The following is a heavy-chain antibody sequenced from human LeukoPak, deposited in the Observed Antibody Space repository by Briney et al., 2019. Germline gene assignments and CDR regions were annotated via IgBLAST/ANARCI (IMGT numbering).Heavy chain of an antibody. V-gene: IGHV5-51*01. D-gene: IGHD3-22*01. Sequence: GESLKISCRVSGYAFASYWIGWVRQVPGKGLEWMGIIYPDDSDTKYSPSFQGQVAFSAGKSVNTAYLQWSSLKASDSAMYYCARFEVNHEDSSSFYYFDYWGQGTLVTVSS. CDR2: IYPDDSDT. CDR1: GYAFASYW. CDR3: ARFEVNHEDSSSFYYFDY. J-gene: IGHJ4*02.